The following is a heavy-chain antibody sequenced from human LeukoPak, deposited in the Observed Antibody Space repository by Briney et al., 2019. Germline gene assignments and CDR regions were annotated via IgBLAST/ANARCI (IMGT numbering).Heavy chain of an antibody. CDR1: GGSFSGYH. V-gene: IGHV4-34*12. J-gene: IGHJ4*02. CDR2: IIHSGST. Sequence: SETLSLTRAVYGGSFSGYHWSWIRQPPGKGLEWIGEIIHSGSTKYNPSLKSRATISVDTSKNQISLKLRSVTAADTAVYYCARSPLSGDTIWGQGTLVTVSS. CDR3: ARSPLSGDTI. D-gene: IGHD2-21*01.